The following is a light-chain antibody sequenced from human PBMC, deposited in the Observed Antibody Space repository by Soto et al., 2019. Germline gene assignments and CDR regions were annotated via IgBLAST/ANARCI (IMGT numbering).Light chain of an antibody. CDR1: QSFSSY. CDR3: QQRSNCPIT. V-gene: IGKV3-11*01. J-gene: IGKJ5*01. Sequence: EIVLTQSPATLSLSPGERATLSCRPSQSFSSYFAWYQQKPGRAPRLLIYDASNRATGIPARFIGSGSGTDFTLTISSLEPEDFAVYYCQQRSNCPITFGQGTRLEIK. CDR2: DAS.